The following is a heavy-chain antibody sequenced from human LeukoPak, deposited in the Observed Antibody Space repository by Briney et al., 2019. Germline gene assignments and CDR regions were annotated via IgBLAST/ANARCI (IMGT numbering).Heavy chain of an antibody. D-gene: IGHD4-17*01. Sequence: GGSLRLPCAASGFTFSNYAMSWVRQAPGKGLEWVSVISGSGGSTYYADSVKGRFTISRDNSKNTLYLQMNSLRAEDTAVYYCAKEIYGDATGGRFQHWGQGTLVTVSS. J-gene: IGHJ1*01. CDR1: GFTFSNYA. CDR2: ISGSGGST. V-gene: IGHV3-23*01. CDR3: AKEIYGDATGGRFQH.